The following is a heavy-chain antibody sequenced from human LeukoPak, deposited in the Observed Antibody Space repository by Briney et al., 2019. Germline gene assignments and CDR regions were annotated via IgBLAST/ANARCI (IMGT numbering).Heavy chain of an antibody. CDR1: GFTFSSYA. V-gene: IGHV3-23*01. CDR3: ARGGAYYDFWSYYFDY. J-gene: IGHJ4*02. D-gene: IGHD3-3*01. Sequence: GGSLRLSCAASGFTFSSYAMSWVRQAPGKGLEWVSAISGSGGSTYYADSVKGRFTISRDDSKNTLYLQMNSLRAEDTAVYYCARGGAYYDFWSYYFDYWGQGTLVTVSS. CDR2: ISGSGGST.